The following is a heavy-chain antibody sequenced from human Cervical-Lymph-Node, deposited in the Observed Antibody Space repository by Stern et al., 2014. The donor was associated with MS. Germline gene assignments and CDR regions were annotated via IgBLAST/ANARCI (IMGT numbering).Heavy chain of an antibody. CDR3: AIYGDDGDY. CDR1: GNILTELS. Sequence: VQLVESGAEVKKPGASVKVSCKVSGNILTELSMKWVRQAPGKGLKGMGGFAREDGETIYAQNFQGRVTMTEDTSTDTAYMELGSLRSEDTAVYYCAIYGDDGDYWGQGTLVTVSS. D-gene: IGHD4-17*01. CDR2: FAREDGET. J-gene: IGHJ4*02. V-gene: IGHV1-24*01.